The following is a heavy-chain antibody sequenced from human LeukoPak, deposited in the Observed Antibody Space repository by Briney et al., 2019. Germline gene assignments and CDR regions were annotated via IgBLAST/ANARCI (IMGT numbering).Heavy chain of an antibody. CDR1: GYTLTEIS. CDR2: FDREDGET. Sequence: GASVKVSCKVSGYTLTEISLHWVRQAPGKGHEWMGGFDREDGETMYAQKFQGRVTVTEDTSTDTAFMELSSLRSEGTAVYYCATVGYSYGAFDYWGQGTLVTVSS. V-gene: IGHV1-24*01. D-gene: IGHD5-18*01. CDR3: ATVGYSYGAFDY. J-gene: IGHJ4*02.